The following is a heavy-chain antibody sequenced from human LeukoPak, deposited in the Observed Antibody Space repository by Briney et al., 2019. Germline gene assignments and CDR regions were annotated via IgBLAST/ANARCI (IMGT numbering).Heavy chain of an antibody. J-gene: IGHJ5*02. Sequence: ASETLSLTCTVSGGSISSYYWTWIRQPPGKGVEWIGYIYYSGSTNYNPSLKSRVTMSVDTSKNQFSLKLSSVTAADTAIYYCARHEGQYNWFDPWGQGTLVTVSS. CDR2: IYYSGST. CDR3: ARHEGQYNWFDP. D-gene: IGHD4-11*01. V-gene: IGHV4-59*08. CDR1: GGSISSYY.